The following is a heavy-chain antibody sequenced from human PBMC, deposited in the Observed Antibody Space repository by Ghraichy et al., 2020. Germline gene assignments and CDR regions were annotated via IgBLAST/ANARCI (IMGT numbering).Heavy chain of an antibody. Sequence: SQTLSLTCTVSGGSISSYYWSWIRQPPGKGLEWIGYIYYSGSTNYNPSLKSRVTISVDTSKNQFSLKLSSVTAADTAVYYCARASTGDKSFDYWGQGTLVTVSS. CDR2: IYYSGST. D-gene: IGHD7-27*01. V-gene: IGHV4-59*01. CDR3: ARASTGDKSFDY. CDR1: GGSISSYY. J-gene: IGHJ4*02.